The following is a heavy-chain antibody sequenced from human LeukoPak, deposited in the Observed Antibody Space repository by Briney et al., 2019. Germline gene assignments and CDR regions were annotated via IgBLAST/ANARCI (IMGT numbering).Heavy chain of an antibody. CDR1: GFTFSSYD. CDR3: ATHRH. Sequence: GGSLRLSCAASGFTFSSYDMHWVRQAPGKGLEWVAFIPYDGSNKYYADSVRGRFTISRDNSKNTLYLQMNSLRAEDTAVYYCATHRHWGQGTLVTVSS. V-gene: IGHV3-30*02. CDR2: IPYDGSNK. J-gene: IGHJ4*02.